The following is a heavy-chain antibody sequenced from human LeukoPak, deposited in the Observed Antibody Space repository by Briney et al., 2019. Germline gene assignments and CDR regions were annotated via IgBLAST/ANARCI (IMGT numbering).Heavy chain of an antibody. CDR2: IIPILGIA. CDR3: AGGHCSGGSCYFDY. V-gene: IGHV1-69*04. CDR1: GGTFSNYA. D-gene: IGHD2-15*01. J-gene: IGHJ4*02. Sequence: SVKVSCKASGGTFSNYAITWVRQAPGQGLEWMGKIIPILGIANYAQKFQGRVTVTADKSTSTAYMELSSLRSEDTAVYYCAGGHCSGGSCYFDYWGQGTLVTVSS.